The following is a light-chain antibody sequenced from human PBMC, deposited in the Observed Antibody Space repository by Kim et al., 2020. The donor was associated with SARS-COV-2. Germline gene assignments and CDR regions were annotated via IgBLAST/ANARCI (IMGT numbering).Light chain of an antibody. CDR3: QAWDSSTVV. J-gene: IGLJ2*01. V-gene: IGLV3-1*01. Sequence: GTPGQTASITCSGDKLGDKYVCWYQQKPGQSPVLVIYRDSKRPSGIPERFSGSNSGNTATQTISGTQAMDEADYYCQAWDSSTVVFGGGTQLTVL. CDR1: KLGDKY. CDR2: RDS.